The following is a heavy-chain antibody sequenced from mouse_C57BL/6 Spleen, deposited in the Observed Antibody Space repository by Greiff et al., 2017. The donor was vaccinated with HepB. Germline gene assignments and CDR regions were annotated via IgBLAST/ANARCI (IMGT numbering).Heavy chain of an antibody. J-gene: IGHJ2*01. CDR1: GYAFSSSW. CDR3: ARGTVLGGGFDY. V-gene: IGHV1-82*01. CDR2: IYPGDGDT. Sequence: QVQLQQSGPELVKPGASVKISCKASGYAFSSSWMNWVKQRPGKGLEWIGRIYPGDGDTNYNGKFKGKATLTADKSSSTAYMQLSSLTSEDSAVYFCARGTVLGGGFDYWGQGTTLTVSS. D-gene: IGHD2-10*02.